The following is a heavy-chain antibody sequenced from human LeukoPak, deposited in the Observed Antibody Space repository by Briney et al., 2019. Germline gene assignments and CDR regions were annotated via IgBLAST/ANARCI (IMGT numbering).Heavy chain of an antibody. CDR3: ARLPLLEWSPDDAFDI. V-gene: IGHV4-38-2*02. CDR1: GYSISSGYY. CDR2: IYHSGST. D-gene: IGHD3-3*01. J-gene: IGHJ3*02. Sequence: SETLSLTCTVSGYSISSGYYWGWIRQPPGKGLEWIGSIYHSGSTYYNPSLKSRVTISVDRSKNQFSLKLSSVTAADTAVYYCARLPLLEWSPDDAFDIWGQGTMVTVSS.